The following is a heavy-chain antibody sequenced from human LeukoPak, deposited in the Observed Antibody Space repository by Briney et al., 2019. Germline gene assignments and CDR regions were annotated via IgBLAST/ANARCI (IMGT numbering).Heavy chain of an antibody. J-gene: IGHJ4*02. Sequence: ASVKVSCKASGYTFTTYYIHWVRQAPRQGLEWMGMISPSGGSTTYSQKFQGRVTMTRDTSTGTVYMELSSLRSEDTAVYYCASGNCDGDCYYDYWGQGTLVTVSS. CDR1: GYTFTTYY. CDR3: ASGNCDGDCYYDY. CDR2: ISPSGGST. D-gene: IGHD2-21*02. V-gene: IGHV1-46*01.